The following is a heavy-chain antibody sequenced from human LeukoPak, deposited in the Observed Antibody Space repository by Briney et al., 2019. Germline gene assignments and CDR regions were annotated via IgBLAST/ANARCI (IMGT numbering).Heavy chain of an antibody. CDR3: ATEGFVVAAAGHIGYFQH. V-gene: IGHV3-33*01. CDR2: IWYDGSDK. Sequence: PGGSLRLSCAASGFTFSSYGMHWVRQAPGKGLEWVAVIWYDGSDKYYADSVKGRFTISRDNSKSTLYLQMNSLRAEDTVVYYCATEGFVVAAAGHIGYFQHWGQGTLVTVSS. J-gene: IGHJ1*01. CDR1: GFTFSSYG. D-gene: IGHD6-13*01.